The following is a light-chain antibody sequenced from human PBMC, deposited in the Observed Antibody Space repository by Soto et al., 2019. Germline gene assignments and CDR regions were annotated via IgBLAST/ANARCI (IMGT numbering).Light chain of an antibody. V-gene: IGKV1-5*03. CDR2: KAS. Sequence: DIQMTQSPSTLSASVGDRVSITCRASQSIGDWLAWYQQKPGKAPKLLIYKASNLQSGVPSRFSGSGSGTDFTLTISSLQPDDFATYYCQHYDSYSPPWTFGQGTKVDI. CDR1: QSIGDW. CDR3: QHYDSYSPPWT. J-gene: IGKJ1*01.